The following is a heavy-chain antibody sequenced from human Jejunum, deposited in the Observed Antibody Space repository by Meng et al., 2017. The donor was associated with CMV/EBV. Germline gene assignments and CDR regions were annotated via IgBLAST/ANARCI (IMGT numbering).Heavy chain of an antibody. CDR1: GYTLSTYW. V-gene: IGHV3-7*01. J-gene: IGHJ3*02. Sequence: SCGASGYTLSTYWMSWVRQAPGKGLGWVANINEDGEKIYYVDSVKGRFTISRDNAKISLCLQMYSLRAEDTAVYYCAAYTNDALDIWGQGTMVTVSS. CDR2: INEDGEKI. D-gene: IGHD2-21*01. CDR3: AAYTNDALDI.